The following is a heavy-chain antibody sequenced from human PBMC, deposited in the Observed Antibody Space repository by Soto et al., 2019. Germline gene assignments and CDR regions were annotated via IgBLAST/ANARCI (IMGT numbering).Heavy chain of an antibody. CDR2: ISYDGSNK. Sequence: PGGSLRLSCAASGFTFSSYAMRWVRQAPGKGLEWVAVISYDGSNKYYADSVKGRFTISRDNSKNTLYLQMNSLRAEDTAVYYCAREGYSSGFDFDYWGQGTLVTVSS. CDR3: AREGYSSGFDFDY. J-gene: IGHJ4*02. CDR1: GFTFSSYA. D-gene: IGHD6-19*01. V-gene: IGHV3-30-3*01.